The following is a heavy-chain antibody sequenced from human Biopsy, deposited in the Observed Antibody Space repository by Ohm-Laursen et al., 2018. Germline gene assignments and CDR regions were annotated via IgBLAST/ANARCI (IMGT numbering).Heavy chain of an antibody. V-gene: IGHV4-4*07. Sequence: SETLSLTCTVSGGYISHYYWTWIRQPAGQGLEWIGRIYITGETDYNPSLKSRVTMSVSPSKKQFSLKLKSVTAADTAIYYCARAPPLIRGVVESWFDPWGQGILVTVSS. D-gene: IGHD3-10*01. CDR1: GGYISHYY. J-gene: IGHJ5*02. CDR2: IYITGET. CDR3: ARAPPLIRGVVESWFDP.